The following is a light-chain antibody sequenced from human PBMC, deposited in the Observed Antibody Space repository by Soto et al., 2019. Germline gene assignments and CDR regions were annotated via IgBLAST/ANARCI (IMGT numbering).Light chain of an antibody. CDR2: DAS. J-gene: IGKJ5*01. V-gene: IGKV1D-13*01. Sequence: AIQLTQSPSSLSASVVDRVTITCRASQDITGALAWYQQKPGKAPKLLIYDASSLESGVPSRFSGSESGTHFTLTISSLQPEDFANYYCQQFNNYPITFGQGTRLEIK. CDR3: QQFNNYPIT. CDR1: QDITGA.